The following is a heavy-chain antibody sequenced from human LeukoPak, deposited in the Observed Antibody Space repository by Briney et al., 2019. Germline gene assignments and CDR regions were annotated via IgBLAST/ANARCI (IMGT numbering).Heavy chain of an antibody. CDR2: ISYNGSDK. Sequence: GGSLRLSCAASGFTFSSYAMYWVRQAPGKGLERVAVISYNGSDKYNADSVKGRFTISRDNSKNTLYLQMNSLRAEDTAVYYCARDLGSDFDYWGQGTPVTVSS. J-gene: IGHJ4*02. V-gene: IGHV3-30-3*01. CDR1: GFTFSSYA. CDR3: ARDLGSDFDY. D-gene: IGHD3-16*01.